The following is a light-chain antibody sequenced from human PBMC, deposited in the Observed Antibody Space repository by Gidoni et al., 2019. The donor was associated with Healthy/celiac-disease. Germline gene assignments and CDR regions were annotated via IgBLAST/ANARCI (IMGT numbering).Light chain of an antibody. V-gene: IGLV1-40*01. CDR2: GNS. CDR1: SSNIGAGYD. Sequence: QSVLTTPPTVSGAQGQRVTISCTWSSSNIGAGYDVHWYQQLPGTAPTLLLYGNSNRPSGVPDRFSGSKSGSSASLSIAGLPAEDAADYYCQSYDSSLSGWVFGGGTKLTVL. CDR3: QSYDSSLSGWV. J-gene: IGLJ3*02.